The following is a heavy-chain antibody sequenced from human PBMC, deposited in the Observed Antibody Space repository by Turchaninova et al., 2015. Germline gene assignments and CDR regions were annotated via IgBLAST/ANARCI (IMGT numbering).Heavy chain of an antibody. Sequence: LVESGGGLVQPGGSLRLSCAASGFTFTTYWMHWVRQAPGEGLVWVSRIKTDGSYTRYADSVGGRFNISRDNAKNTLYLQMNSLRGEDTAVYYCARGDDYGVNWGQGTLVTVSS. CDR3: ARGDDYGVN. V-gene: IGHV3-74*01. J-gene: IGHJ4*02. D-gene: IGHD4-17*01. CDR1: GFTFTTYW. CDR2: IKTDGSYT.